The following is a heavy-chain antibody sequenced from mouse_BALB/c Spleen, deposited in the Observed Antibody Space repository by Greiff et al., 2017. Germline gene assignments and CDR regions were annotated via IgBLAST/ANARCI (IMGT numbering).Heavy chain of an antibody. V-gene: IGHV7-3*02. Sequence: EVKVVDSGGGLVQPGGSLRLSCATSGFTFTDYYMSWVRQPPGKALEWLGFIRNKANGYTTEYSASVKGRFTISRDNSQSILYLQMNTLRAEDSATYYCARDKNFFDYWGQGTTLTVSS. J-gene: IGHJ2*01. CDR1: GFTFTDYY. CDR3: ARDKNFFDY. CDR2: IRNKANGYTT.